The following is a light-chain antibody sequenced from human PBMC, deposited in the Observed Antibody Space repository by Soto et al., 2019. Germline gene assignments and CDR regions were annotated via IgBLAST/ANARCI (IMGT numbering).Light chain of an antibody. Sequence: EIVLTQSPATLSLSPGERATLSCRASQTPNINFLAWYQQKPGQAPRLLIYDASNRATGIPARFSGSGSGTDFTLTISSLEPEDFAVYYCQQRSNWPLTFGPGTKVDIK. CDR2: DAS. CDR3: QQRSNWPLT. CDR1: QTPNIN. V-gene: IGKV3-11*01. J-gene: IGKJ3*01.